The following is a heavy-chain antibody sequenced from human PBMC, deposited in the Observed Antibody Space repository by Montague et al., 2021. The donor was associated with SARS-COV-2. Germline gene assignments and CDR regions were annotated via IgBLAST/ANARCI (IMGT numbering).Heavy chain of an antibody. CDR3: SRPGGYWSGGSCYYVY. J-gene: IGHJ4*02. CDR1: GGSISTDY. CDR2: IYYSASS. D-gene: IGHD2-15*01. Sequence: SETLSLTCTVSGGSISTDYWCCSRQLPPGGLLWMVDIYYSASSNYYPPFNNRGIIIIDTSKYQFSPNLISVIAADGAAYYCSRPGGYWSGGSCYYVYWGQGTLVTVSS. V-gene: IGHV4-59*01.